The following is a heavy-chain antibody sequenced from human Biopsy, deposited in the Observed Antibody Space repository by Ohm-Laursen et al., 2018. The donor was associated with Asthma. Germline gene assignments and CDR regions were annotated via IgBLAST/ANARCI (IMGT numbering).Heavy chain of an antibody. D-gene: IGHD4-23*01. CDR2: IYSGGGT. J-gene: IGHJ3*02. CDR1: GFTFSHYN. CDR3: ARAYGGSFFSGAFDI. Sequence: SLRLSCAAPGFTFSHYNMNRVRQPPGKGLEWVSVIYSGGGTYYADSVQGRVTISRDNSKNTLSLQMNSLRAEDTAVYYCARAYGGSFFSGAFDIWGHGTMVTVSS. V-gene: IGHV3-53*01.